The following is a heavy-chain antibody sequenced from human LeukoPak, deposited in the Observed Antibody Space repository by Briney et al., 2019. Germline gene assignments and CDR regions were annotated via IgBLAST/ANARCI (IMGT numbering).Heavy chain of an antibody. CDR2: LSPSGSS. V-gene: IGHV4-59*02. CDR1: GGSVSSYY. D-gene: IGHD2-2*01. Sequence: SETLSLTCTVSGGSVSSYYWSWIRRPPGRGLEWIAYLSPSGSSDSNPSSTSRVTTLVDTSKNQFSLKLTSVTAANTAVYYCARARYANAWYAFDIWGQGTMVTVSS. J-gene: IGHJ3*02. CDR3: ARARYANAWYAFDI.